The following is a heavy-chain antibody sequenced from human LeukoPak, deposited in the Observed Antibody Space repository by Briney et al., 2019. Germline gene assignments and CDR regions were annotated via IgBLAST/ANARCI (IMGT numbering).Heavy chain of an antibody. CDR2: INPNSGGT. CDR1: GYTFTGYY. J-gene: IGHJ5*02. D-gene: IGHD1-26*01. V-gene: IGHV1-2*02. CDR3: ARSSIVGAFNWFDP. Sequence: ASVKVSCKASGYTFTGYYMHWVRLAPGQGLEWMGWINPNSGGTNYAQKFQGRVTMTRDTSISTAYMELSRLRSDDTAVYYCARSSIVGAFNWFDPWGQGTLVTVSS.